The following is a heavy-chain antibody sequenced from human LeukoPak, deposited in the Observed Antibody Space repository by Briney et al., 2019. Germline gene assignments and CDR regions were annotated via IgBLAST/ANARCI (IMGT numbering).Heavy chain of an antibody. CDR3: ARHPDGSLSLDY. CDR2: ISSSGSHT. Sequence: QTGGSLRLSCAASGFTFSSYAMSWVRQAPGKGLEWVSYISSSGSHTNYADSVTGRFTISRNNAKKSLHLQMNSLRAEDTAVYYCARHPDGSLSLDYWGQGTLVTVSS. J-gene: IGHJ4*02. V-gene: IGHV3-48*04. D-gene: IGHD1-26*01. CDR1: GFTFSSYA.